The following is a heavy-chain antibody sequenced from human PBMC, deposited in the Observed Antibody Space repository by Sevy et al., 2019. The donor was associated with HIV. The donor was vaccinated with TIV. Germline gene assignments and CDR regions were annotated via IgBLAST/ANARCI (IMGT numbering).Heavy chain of an antibody. CDR1: GFTFSSYA. J-gene: IGHJ4*02. CDR2: ISYDGSNK. Sequence: GGSLGLSCAASGFTFSSYAMHWVRQAPGKGLEWVAVISYDGSNKYYADSVKGRFTISRDNSKNTLYLQMNSLRAEDTAVYYCARDQYYDSSGSPYFDYWGQGTLVTVSS. V-gene: IGHV3-30-3*01. D-gene: IGHD3-22*01. CDR3: ARDQYYDSSGSPYFDY.